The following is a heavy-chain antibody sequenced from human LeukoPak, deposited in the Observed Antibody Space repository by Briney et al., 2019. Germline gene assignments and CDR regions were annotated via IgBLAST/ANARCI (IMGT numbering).Heavy chain of an antibody. J-gene: IGHJ4*02. CDR3: ARIGYSSSSLDY. D-gene: IGHD6-6*01. CDR2: IKEDGSIK. CDR1: GFTFSSYW. Sequence: GGSLRLSCAASGFTFSSYWMTWVRQAPGKGLEWVANIKEDGSIKYYVDSLKGRFSISRDNGKNSLYLQMNTLGAEDTAVYYCARIGYSSSSLDYWGQGTLVTVSS. V-gene: IGHV3-7*03.